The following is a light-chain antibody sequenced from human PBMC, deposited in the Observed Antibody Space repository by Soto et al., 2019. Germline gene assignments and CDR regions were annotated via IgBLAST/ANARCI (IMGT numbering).Light chain of an antibody. V-gene: IGKV1D-13*01. CDR3: QQFNNYPLT. CDR1: LGVSTT. CDR2: DVS. Sequence: AIQLTQSPSSLSASVGDRVTITCRASLGVSTTLAWYQQKPGKAPKLLIFDVSTLERGVPSRFSGSGFGTDFTLTINSLQPEDFGTYYCQQFNNYPLTFGQGTRLEIK. J-gene: IGKJ5*01.